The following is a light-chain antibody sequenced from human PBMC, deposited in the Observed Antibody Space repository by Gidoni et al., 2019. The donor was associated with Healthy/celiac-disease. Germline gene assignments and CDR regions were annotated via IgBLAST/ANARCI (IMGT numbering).Light chain of an antibody. CDR2: DAS. V-gene: IGKV3-11*01. J-gene: IGKJ1*01. CDR1: QSVSSY. CDR3: QQRSNWT. Sequence: IVLTQSPATLSLSPGERATLSCRASQSVSSYLAWYQQKPGQAPRLLIDDASNRATGIPARFSGSGSGTDFTLTISSLEPEDFAVYYCQQRSNWTFXQXTKVEIK.